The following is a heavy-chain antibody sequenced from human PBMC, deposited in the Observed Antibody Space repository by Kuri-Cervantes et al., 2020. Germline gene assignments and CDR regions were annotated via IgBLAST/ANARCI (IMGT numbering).Heavy chain of an antibody. CDR1: GGPFSGYY. CDR2: INHSGST. J-gene: IGHJ4*02. CDR3: ASGIAATDY. Sequence: ESLKISCAVYGGPFSGYYWSWIRQPPGKGLEWIGEINHSGSTNYNPSLKSRVTISIDTSKNQFSLKLSSVTAADTAVYYCASGIAATDYWGQGTLVTVSS. V-gene: IGHV4-34*01. D-gene: IGHD6-13*01.